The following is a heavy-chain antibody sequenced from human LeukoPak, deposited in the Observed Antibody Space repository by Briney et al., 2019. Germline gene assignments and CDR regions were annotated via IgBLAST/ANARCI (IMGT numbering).Heavy chain of an antibody. CDR1: GFTFSNAW. D-gene: IGHD4-17*01. Sequence: GGSLRLSCAASGFTFSNAWMTWVRQAPGKGLEWVGRIKSKINGGTTDYAAPVKGRFTISRDDSKNTLYLQMNSLKTDDTAFYYCTTVSVTTGDYWGQGTLVTVSS. J-gene: IGHJ4*02. V-gene: IGHV3-15*01. CDR3: TTVSVTTGDY. CDR2: IKSKINGGTT.